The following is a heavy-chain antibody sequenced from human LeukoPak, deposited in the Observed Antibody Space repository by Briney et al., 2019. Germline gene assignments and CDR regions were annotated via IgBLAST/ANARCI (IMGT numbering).Heavy chain of an antibody. J-gene: IGHJ4*02. V-gene: IGHV4-38-2*01. CDR3: ATHDSSGYYLIDY. CDR2: IYHSGST. Sequence: SETLSLTCAVSGYSISSGYYWGWIRQPPGKGLEWIGSIYHSGSTYCNPSLKSRVTISVDTSKNQFSLKLSSVTAADTAVYYCATHDSSGYYLIDYWGQGTLVTVSS. D-gene: IGHD3-22*01. CDR1: GYSISSGYY.